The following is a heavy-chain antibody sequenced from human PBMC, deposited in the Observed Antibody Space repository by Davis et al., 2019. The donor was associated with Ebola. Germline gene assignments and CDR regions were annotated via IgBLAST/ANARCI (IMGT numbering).Heavy chain of an antibody. CDR1: GFTFSSYS. Sequence: GGSLRLSCVGSGFTFSSYSMNWVRQAPGKGLEWVSSISSSSSYIYYADSVKGRFTISRDNAKNSLYLQMNSLRAEDTAVYYCAREVATAYFDYWGQGTLVTVSS. CDR2: ISSSSSYI. CDR3: AREVATAYFDY. V-gene: IGHV3-21*01. J-gene: IGHJ4*02. D-gene: IGHD5-12*01.